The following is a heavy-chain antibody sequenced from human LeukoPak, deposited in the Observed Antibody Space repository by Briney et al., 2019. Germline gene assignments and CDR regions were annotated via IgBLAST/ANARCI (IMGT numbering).Heavy chain of an antibody. V-gene: IGHV3-15*01. CDR1: GFFFTNAW. J-gene: IGHJ4*02. CDR3: VTVNDHVAY. CDR2: IRSNPDGGTP. D-gene: IGHD3-16*01. Sequence: GGSLRLSCATSGFFFTNAWMDWVRQAPGKGLEWVGRIRSNPDGGTPDYAAPVKGRFTISRDDSRSTIYLHMSSLISEDTGVNYCVTVNDHVAYWGRGTPVTVSS.